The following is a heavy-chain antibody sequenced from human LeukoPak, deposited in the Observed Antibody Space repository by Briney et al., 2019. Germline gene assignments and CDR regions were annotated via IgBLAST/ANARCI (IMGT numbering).Heavy chain of an antibody. CDR3: ARQTVMGRSGDY. D-gene: IGHD7-27*01. CDR1: GYSFTSYW. Sequence: GESLKIFCKTFGYSFTSYWDGYVRQMPEKALEWNGIIDANSDTRYTTSLLGQVTISADKSLPAACLLWHSLTASDTAMYYCARQTVMGRSGDYSGQGTLVIVSS. V-gene: IGHV5-51*01. J-gene: IGHJ4*02. CDR2: IDANSDT.